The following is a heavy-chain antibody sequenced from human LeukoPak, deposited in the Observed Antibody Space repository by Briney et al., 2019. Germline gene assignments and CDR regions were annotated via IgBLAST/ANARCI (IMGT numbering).Heavy chain of an antibody. J-gene: IGHJ3*02. V-gene: IGHV3-23*01. CDR3: ANTVGYSNI. Sequence: RGSLRLSCAASGLTFRNYTMYWVRQAPGKGLESVSGIGASGESTYYADSVKGRFTISSDDSKNTLYLQMNSLRAEDTAMYYCANTVGYSNIWGQGTMVTVSS. CDR2: IGASGEST. D-gene: IGHD6-13*01. CDR1: GLTFRNYT.